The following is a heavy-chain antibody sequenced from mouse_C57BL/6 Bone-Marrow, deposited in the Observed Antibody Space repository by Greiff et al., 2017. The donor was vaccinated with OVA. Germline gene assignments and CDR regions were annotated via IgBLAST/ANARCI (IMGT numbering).Heavy chain of an antibody. J-gene: IGHJ4*01. Sequence: VQLKQSGPGLVKPSQSLSLTCSVTGYSITSGYYWNWIRQFPGNKLEWMGYISYDGSNNYNPSLKNRISITRDTSKNQFFLKLNSVTTEDTATDYCASPSYYYGSSYAMDYWGQGTSVTVSS. CDR3: ASPSYYYGSSYAMDY. CDR1: GYSITSGYY. CDR2: ISYDGSN. V-gene: IGHV3-6*01. D-gene: IGHD1-1*01.